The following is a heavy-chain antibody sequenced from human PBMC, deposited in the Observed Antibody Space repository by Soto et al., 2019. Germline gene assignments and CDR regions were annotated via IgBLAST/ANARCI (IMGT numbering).Heavy chain of an antibody. Sequence: QVQLVQSGAEVKKPGASVKVSCKASGYTFTTYGMSWVRQAPGQGLDWMGWISTYNGNTKYAERLQGRVTMTTDTTTSTAYRELRSLTSDDTAVYYCARGPTAYYDHSGNYFLDYWGQGTLVTVSS. V-gene: IGHV1-18*01. CDR1: GYTFTTYG. J-gene: IGHJ4*02. CDR3: ARGPTAYYDHSGNYFLDY. CDR2: ISTYNGNT. D-gene: IGHD3-22*01.